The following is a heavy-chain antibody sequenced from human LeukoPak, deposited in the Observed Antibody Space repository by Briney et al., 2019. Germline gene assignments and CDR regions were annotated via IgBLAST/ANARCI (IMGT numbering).Heavy chain of an antibody. J-gene: IGHJ4*02. D-gene: IGHD3-3*01. V-gene: IGHV3-30*02. Sequence: GGSLRLSCAASGFTFSSYGMHWVRQAPGKGLEWVAVIWYDGSNKYYADSVKGRFTISRDNSKNTLYLQMNSLRAEDTAVYYCAKGNDLDSYYFDYWGQGTLVTVSS. CDR2: IWYDGSNK. CDR1: GFTFSSYG. CDR3: AKGNDLDSYYFDY.